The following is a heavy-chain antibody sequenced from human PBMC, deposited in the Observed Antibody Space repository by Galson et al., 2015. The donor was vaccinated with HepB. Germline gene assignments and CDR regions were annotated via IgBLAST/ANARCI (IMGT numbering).Heavy chain of an antibody. Sequence: SLRLSCADSGFTFNSFPMNWVRQAPGKGLEWVSTISIRGEATFYADSVKGRFTISRDNSKNTLYLQMSSLRAEDTAVYYCTKSIAPSGTRYYFAYWGQGTLVTVSS. CDR2: ISIRGEAT. CDR1: GFTFNSFP. V-gene: IGHV3-23*01. CDR3: TKSIAPSGTRYYFAY. J-gene: IGHJ4*02. D-gene: IGHD1-1*01.